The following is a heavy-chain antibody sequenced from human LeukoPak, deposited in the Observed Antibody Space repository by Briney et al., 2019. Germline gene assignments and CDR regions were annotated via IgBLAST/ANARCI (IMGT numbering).Heavy chain of an antibody. V-gene: IGHV4-61*08. J-gene: IGHJ4*02. CDR2: IYSTGST. CDR3: ARTKSQSGSYRYYFDS. CDR1: GGSVGSGGHF. D-gene: IGHD1-26*01. Sequence: ASETLSLTCAVPGGSVGSGGHFWSWIRQPPGKGLEWIGYIYSTGSTNYNPSLKSRITMSVDTSKNQFSLKLSSVIAADTAVYYCARTKSQSGSYRYYFDSWGQGTLVTVSS.